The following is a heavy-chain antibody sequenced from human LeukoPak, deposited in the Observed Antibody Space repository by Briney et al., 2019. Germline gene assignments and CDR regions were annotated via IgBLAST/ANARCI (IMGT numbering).Heavy chain of an antibody. CDR2: IYYSGST. V-gene: IGHV4-59*08. CDR1: GVSISSYY. Sequence: PSETLSLTCTVSGVSISSYYWSWIRQPPGKGLEWIGYIYYSGSTNYNPSLKSRVTISVDTSKNQFSLKLSSVTAADTAVYYCARRGSGASLEYYFDLWGRGTLVTVSS. D-gene: IGHD1-14*01. CDR3: ARRGSGASLEYYFDL. J-gene: IGHJ2*01.